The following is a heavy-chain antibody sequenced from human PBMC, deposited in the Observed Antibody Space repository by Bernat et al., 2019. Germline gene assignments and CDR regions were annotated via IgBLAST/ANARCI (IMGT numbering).Heavy chain of an antibody. Sequence: QLQLQESGPGLVKPSETLSLTCTVSGGSISTSSYYWGWTRQPPGKGLEWIGSIYYSGRTYDNPSLKSRVTISVDTSKNQFSLKLSFVTAADTAVYYCARLLYDRSGYYYFDNWGQGTLVTVSS. CDR2: IYYSGRT. CDR1: GGSISTSSYY. V-gene: IGHV4-39*01. CDR3: ARLLYDRSGYYYFDN. D-gene: IGHD3-22*01. J-gene: IGHJ4*02.